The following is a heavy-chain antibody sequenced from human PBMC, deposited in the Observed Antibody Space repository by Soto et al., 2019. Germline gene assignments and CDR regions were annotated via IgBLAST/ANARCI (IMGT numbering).Heavy chain of an antibody. CDR2: IYYSGST. D-gene: IGHD3-9*01. V-gene: IGHV4-31*03. J-gene: IGHJ4*02. Sequence: SETLSLTCTVSGGSISNGGYYWSWIRQHPGKGLEWIGYIYYSGSTYYNPSLKSRVTISVDTSKNQFSLKLSSVTAADTAVYYCSRHPGYYDILTGYTTYYFDYWGKGILVTVPS. CDR3: SRHPGYYDILTGYTTYYFDY. CDR1: GGSISNGGYY.